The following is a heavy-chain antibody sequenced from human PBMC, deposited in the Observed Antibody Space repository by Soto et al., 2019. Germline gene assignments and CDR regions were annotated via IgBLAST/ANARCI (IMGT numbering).Heavy chain of an antibody. Sequence: GSLRLSCAASGFTFSSYGMHWVRQAPGKGLEWVAVIWYDGSNKYYADSVKGRFTISRDNSKNTLYLQMKSLRAEDTAVYYCARDQYDFWSGYYFGVGYYYGMDVWGQGT. CDR3: ARDQYDFWSGYYFGVGYYYGMDV. V-gene: IGHV3-33*01. CDR1: GFTFSSYG. CDR2: IWYDGSNK. D-gene: IGHD3-3*01. J-gene: IGHJ6*02.